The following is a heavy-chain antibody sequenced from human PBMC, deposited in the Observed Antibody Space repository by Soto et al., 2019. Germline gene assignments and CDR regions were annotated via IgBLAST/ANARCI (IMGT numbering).Heavy chain of an antibody. CDR1: GFTFSSYA. Sequence: GGSLRLSCAASGFTFSSYAMHWVRQAPGKGLEWVAVISYDGSNKYYADSVKGRFTISRDNSKNTLYLQMNSLRAEDTAVYYCARDSGGVTTLYYFDYWGQGTLVTVS. V-gene: IGHV3-30-3*01. J-gene: IGHJ4*02. CDR3: ARDSGGVTTLYYFDY. D-gene: IGHD4-17*01. CDR2: ISYDGSNK.